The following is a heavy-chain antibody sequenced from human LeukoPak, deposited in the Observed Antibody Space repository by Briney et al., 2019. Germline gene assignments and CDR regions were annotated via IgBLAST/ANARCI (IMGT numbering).Heavy chain of an antibody. J-gene: IGHJ4*02. Sequence: SETLSLTCTVSGGSISNYYWSWIRQPAGMGLEWIGRIYASGSTNYNPSLKSRVTMSVDTSNNQFSLDLSSVTAADTAVYYCARTSARGAQFDYWGQGTLVTVSS. CDR3: ARTSARGAQFDY. V-gene: IGHV4-4*07. CDR1: GGSISNYY. D-gene: IGHD3-10*01. CDR2: IYASGST.